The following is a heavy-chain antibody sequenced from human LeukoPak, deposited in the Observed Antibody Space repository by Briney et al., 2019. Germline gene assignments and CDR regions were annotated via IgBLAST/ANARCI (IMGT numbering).Heavy chain of an antibody. CDR2: IYYSGST. V-gene: IGHV4-30-4*01. CDR1: GGSISSGDYY. Sequence: PSQTLSLTCTVSGGSISSGDYYWGWIRQPPGKGLEWIGYIYYSGSTNYNPSLKSRVTISVDTSKNQFSLKLSSVTAADTAVYYCARVGRDGYNRGGLDYWGQGTLVTVSS. CDR3: ARVGRDGYNRGGLDY. J-gene: IGHJ4*02. D-gene: IGHD5-24*01.